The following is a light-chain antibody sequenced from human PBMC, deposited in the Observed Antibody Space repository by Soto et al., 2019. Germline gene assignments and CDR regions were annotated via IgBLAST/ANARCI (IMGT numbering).Light chain of an antibody. V-gene: IGKV2-28*01. J-gene: IGKJ3*01. CDR1: QSLLHSNGYNY. CDR2: LGS. CDR3: MQALQTIFT. Sequence: DIVMTQSPLSLPVTPGEPASISCRSSQSLLHSNGYNYLDWYLQKPGQSPQLLIYLGSNRASGVPDRFIGSGSGTDFTLKISRVEAEDVGLYYCMQALQTIFTFGPGTKVDIK.